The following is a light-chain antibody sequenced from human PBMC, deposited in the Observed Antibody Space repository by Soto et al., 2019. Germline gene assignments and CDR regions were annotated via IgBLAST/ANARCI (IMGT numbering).Light chain of an antibody. V-gene: IGLV2-11*01. CDR2: DVS. J-gene: IGLJ1*01. CDR1: SSDVGGYNY. Sequence: QSALTQPRSVSGSPGQSVTISCTGTSSDVGGYNYVSWYQQHPGKAPKVMIYDVSKRPSGVPDRFSGSKSGNTASLTISGLQAEDEGDYYCCSYAGSHSHYVFGTGTKGTVL. CDR3: CSYAGSHSHYV.